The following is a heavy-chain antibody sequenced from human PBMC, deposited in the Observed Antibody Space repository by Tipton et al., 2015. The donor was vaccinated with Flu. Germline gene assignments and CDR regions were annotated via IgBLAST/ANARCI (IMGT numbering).Heavy chain of an antibody. Sequence: QSGAEVKKPGASVKVSCKASGYTFTGYYMHWVRQAPGQGLEWMGWINPNSGGTNYAQKFQGRVTMTRDTSISTAYMELSRLRSDDTAVYYCARVGEADPTYREYQLPFYYFDYWGQGTLVTVSS. D-gene: IGHD2-2*01. CDR1: GYTFTGYY. J-gene: IGHJ4*02. V-gene: IGHV1-2*02. CDR3: ARVGEADPTYREYQLPFYYFDY. CDR2: INPNSGGT.